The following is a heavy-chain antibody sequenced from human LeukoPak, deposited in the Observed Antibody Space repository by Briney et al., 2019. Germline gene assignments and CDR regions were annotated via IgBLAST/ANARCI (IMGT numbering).Heavy chain of an antibody. D-gene: IGHD3-16*02. CDR2: IKQDASEK. V-gene: IGHV3-7*02. J-gene: IGHJ4*02. Sequence: PGGSLRHSCAASGFTFSSYWMIWVRQAPGKGLEWVANIKQDASEKYYVDSVKGRFTISRDNAKNSLYVQMNSLRAEDTAVYYCASTYDYVWGSFRTGYFDYWGQGTLVTVSS. CDR3: ASTYDYVWGSFRTGYFDY. CDR1: GFTFSSYW.